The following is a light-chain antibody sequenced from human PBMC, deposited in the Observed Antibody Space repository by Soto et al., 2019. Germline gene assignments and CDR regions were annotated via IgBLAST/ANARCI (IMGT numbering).Light chain of an antibody. Sequence: DIQMTQSPSTLSASVGDRVTITCRASQSISHFLAWYQQKPGKVPKLLIYDSSNLGSGVPSRCSGSGSGTDFTLTISGLQPDDFTTYYCQQYFSYSRAFGQGTKVDLK. CDR3: QQYFSYSRA. J-gene: IGKJ1*01. V-gene: IGKV1-5*01. CDR1: QSISHF. CDR2: DSS.